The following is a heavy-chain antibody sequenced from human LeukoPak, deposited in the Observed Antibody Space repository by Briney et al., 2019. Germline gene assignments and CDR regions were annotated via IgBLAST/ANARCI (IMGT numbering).Heavy chain of an antibody. V-gene: IGHV3-7*01. CDR1: GFTFSNYW. CDR2: IKPDGSEK. CDR3: ARVSGDTGGAFDI. Sequence: PGGSLRLSCAASGFTFSNYWMTWVRQAPGKGLEWMAYIKPDGSEKYYVDSVKGRFTISRDNSKNSPFLQMNSLRAEDTAVYYCARVSGDTGGAFDIWGQGTMVFVSS. J-gene: IGHJ3*02. D-gene: IGHD7-27*01.